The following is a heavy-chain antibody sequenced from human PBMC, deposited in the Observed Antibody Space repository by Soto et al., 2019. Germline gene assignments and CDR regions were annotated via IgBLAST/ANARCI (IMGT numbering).Heavy chain of an antibody. V-gene: IGHV3-30*18. D-gene: IGHD5-12*01. CDR1: GFTFSSYG. CDR2: ISYDGSNK. J-gene: IGHJ4*02. CDR3: AKDNAGMAPSDY. Sequence: GGSLRLSCAASGFTFSSYGMHWVRQAPGKGLEWVAVISYDGSNKYYADSVKGRFTISRDNSKNTLYLQMNSLRAEDTAVYYCAKDNAGMAPSDYWGQGTLVTVSS.